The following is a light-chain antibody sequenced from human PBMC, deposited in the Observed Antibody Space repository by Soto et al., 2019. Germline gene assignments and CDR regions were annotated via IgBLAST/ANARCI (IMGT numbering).Light chain of an antibody. CDR2: TNN. J-gene: IGLJ1*01. V-gene: IGLV1-44*01. Sequence: QSVLTQPPSASGTPGQRVTVSCSGSTSNIGTNAVNWFQHLPGTAPKLLIYTNNQRPSGVPDRFSGSKSGTSASLAISGLQSEDEADYYCSSYAGSNNLEVFGTGTKVTVL. CDR1: TSNIGTNA. CDR3: SSYAGSNNLEV.